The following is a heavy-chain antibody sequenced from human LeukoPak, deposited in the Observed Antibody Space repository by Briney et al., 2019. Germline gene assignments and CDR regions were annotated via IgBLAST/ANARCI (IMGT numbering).Heavy chain of an antibody. Sequence: PRGSLSLSCAASGFTFSIYAMNWVRHAPGNGLEWDSSIRGSDSGTYYADSVTGRFTISRDNSKDTLYLQMSSLRAEDTAVYYCASGSSGYYYDPFDYWGQGTLVTVSS. CDR1: GFTFSIYA. V-gene: IGHV3-23*01. CDR2: IRGSDSGT. CDR3: ASGSSGYYYDPFDY. J-gene: IGHJ4*02. D-gene: IGHD3-22*01.